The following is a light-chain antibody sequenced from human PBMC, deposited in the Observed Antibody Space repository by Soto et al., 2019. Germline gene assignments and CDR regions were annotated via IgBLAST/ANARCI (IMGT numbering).Light chain of an antibody. CDR3: QQSYTTPIT. CDR2: AAS. CDR1: QTISYY. Sequence: DIQMTQSPSSLSASVGDRVTITCRASQTISYYLNWYQHKPGKAPKLLIFAASSLQSGVPSRFSGSGSGTDFTLTISSLQSEDFATYYCQQSYTTPITLGQGTRLEIK. V-gene: IGKV1-39*01. J-gene: IGKJ5*01.